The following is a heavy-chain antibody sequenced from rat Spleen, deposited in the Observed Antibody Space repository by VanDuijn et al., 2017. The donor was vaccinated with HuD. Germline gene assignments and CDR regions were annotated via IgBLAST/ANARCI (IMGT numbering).Heavy chain of an antibody. Sequence: EVHLVESGGGLVQPGRSLKLSCAASEFTFSDYTMAWVRQAPTKGLEWVASITNSGGSTYYRDSVKGRFIISRDNAKSTLYLQLDSLRSEDTAVYYWARPTTGIPFNYWGQGVMVTVSS. V-gene: IGHV5-25*01. CDR3: ARPTTGIPFNY. CDR2: ITNSGGST. J-gene: IGHJ2*01. D-gene: IGHD1-9*01. CDR1: EFTFSDYT.